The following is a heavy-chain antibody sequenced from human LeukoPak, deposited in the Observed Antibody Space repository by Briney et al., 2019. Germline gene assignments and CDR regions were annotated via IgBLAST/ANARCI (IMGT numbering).Heavy chain of an antibody. V-gene: IGHV1-8*01. D-gene: IGHD3-10*01. Sequence: ASVKVSCKASGYTFTSYDINWVRQATGQGLEWMGWMNPNSGNTGYAQKFQGRVTMTRNTSISTAYMELSSLRSEDTAVYYCARVRGMVRGVIKPYTFDYWGQGTLVIVSS. J-gene: IGHJ4*02. CDR1: GYTFTSYD. CDR3: ARVRGMVRGVIKPYTFDY. CDR2: MNPNSGNT.